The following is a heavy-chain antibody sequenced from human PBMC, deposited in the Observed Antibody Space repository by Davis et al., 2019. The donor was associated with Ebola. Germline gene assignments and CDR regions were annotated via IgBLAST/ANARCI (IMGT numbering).Heavy chain of an antibody. J-gene: IGHJ5*02. V-gene: IGHV4-61*01. CDR2: IYYSGST. CDR1: GGSVSSGSYS. CDR3: ARAARTTVGWFDP. Sequence: MPSETLSLTCTVSGGSVSSGSYSWSWIRQPPGKGLEWIGYIYYSGSTNYNPSLKSRVTISVDTSKNQFSLKLNSVTSSDTAVYYCARAARTTVGWFDPWGQGTLVTVSS. D-gene: IGHD6-6*01.